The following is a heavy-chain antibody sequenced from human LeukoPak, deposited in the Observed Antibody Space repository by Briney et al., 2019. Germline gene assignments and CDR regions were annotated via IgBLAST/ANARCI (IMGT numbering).Heavy chain of an antibody. D-gene: IGHD6-6*01. J-gene: IGHJ3*01. CDR2: FSSSGST. Sequence: SETLSLTCTVSGGSVGSSSYYWVWIRQPPGKGLEWIGSFSSSGSTYYNASLKSRVTISVDSYRRKVSLELSSVTAADTAMYYCARELIAAPVLGAFDVWGQGAMVTVSS. V-gene: IGHV4-39*07. CDR3: ARELIAAPVLGAFDV. CDR1: GGSVGSSSYY.